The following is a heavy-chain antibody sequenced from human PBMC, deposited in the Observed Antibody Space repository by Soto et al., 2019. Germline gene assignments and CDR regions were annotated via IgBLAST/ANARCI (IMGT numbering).Heavy chain of an antibody. CDR1: GGTFSSYA. CDR3: ARGSDYRRITIFGVVIPRTRYYYYGMDV. CDR2: IIPIFGTA. Sequence: SVKVSCKASGGTFSSYAISWVRQAPGQGLEWMGGIIPIFGTANYAQKFQGRVTITADESTSTAYMELSSLRSEDTAVYYCARGSDYRRITIFGVVIPRTRYYYYGMDVWGQGTTVTVSS. J-gene: IGHJ6*02. V-gene: IGHV1-69*13. D-gene: IGHD3-3*01.